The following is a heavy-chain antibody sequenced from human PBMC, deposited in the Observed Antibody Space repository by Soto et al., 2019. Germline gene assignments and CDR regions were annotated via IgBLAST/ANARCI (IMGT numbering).Heavy chain of an antibody. J-gene: IGHJ6*02. CDR1: GGTFSSYA. CDR2: IIPIFGTA. CDR3: ARGTTVTTRYYYGMDV. Sequence: SVKVSCKASGGTFSSYAISWVRQAPGQGLEWMGGIIPIFGTANYAQKFQGRVTITADESTSTAYMELSSLRSEDTAVYYCARGTTVTTRYYYGMDVWGQGTTVTVSS. D-gene: IGHD4-17*01. V-gene: IGHV1-69*13.